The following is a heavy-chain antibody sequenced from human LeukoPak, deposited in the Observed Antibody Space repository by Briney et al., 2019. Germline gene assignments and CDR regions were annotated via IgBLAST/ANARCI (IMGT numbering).Heavy chain of an antibody. CDR3: VRLQPNTGEWAFDI. D-gene: IGHD1-1*01. V-gene: IGHV4-59*01. CDR1: GGSISSYY. CDR2: ISNSGST. J-gene: IGHJ3*02. Sequence: SETLSLTCTVSGGSISSYYWSWIRQPPGEGLEWIGYISNSGSTNYNPSLRSRVTISVDTSKNQLSLKLSSVTAADTAVYHCVRLQPNTGEWAFDIWGQGTMVSVSS.